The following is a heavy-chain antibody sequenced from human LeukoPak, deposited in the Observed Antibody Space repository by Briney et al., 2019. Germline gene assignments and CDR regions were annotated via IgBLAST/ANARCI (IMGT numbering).Heavy chain of an antibody. J-gene: IGHJ4*02. V-gene: IGHV3-48*03. CDR1: GFTFSSYE. D-gene: IGHD1-26*01. CDR2: ISSSGSTI. CDR3: ARGRPVGASTVEDY. Sequence: PGGSLRLSCAASGFTFSSYEMNWVRQAPGKGLEWVSYISSSGSTIYYADSVKGRFTISRDSSKNTLSLQMNNLRAEDTAVYYCARGRPVGASTVEDYWGQGTLVTVSS.